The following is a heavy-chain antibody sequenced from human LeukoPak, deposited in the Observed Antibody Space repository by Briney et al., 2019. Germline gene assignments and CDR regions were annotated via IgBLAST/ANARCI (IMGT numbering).Heavy chain of an antibody. CDR1: GYTFTSYG. J-gene: IGHJ1*01. D-gene: IGHD3-22*01. V-gene: IGHV1-18*01. CDR2: ISAYNGNT. CDR3: ASMSFSYYDSSGYFWGYTEYFQH. Sequence: ASVKVSCKASGYTFTSYGISWVRQAPGQGLEWMGWISAYNGNTNYAQKLQGRVTMTTDTSTSTAYMELRSLRSDDTAMYYCASMSFSYYDSSGYFWGYTEYFQHWGQGTLVTVSS.